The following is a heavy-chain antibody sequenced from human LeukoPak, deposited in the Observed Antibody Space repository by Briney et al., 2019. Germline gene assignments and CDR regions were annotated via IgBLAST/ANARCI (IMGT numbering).Heavy chain of an antibody. Sequence: PSETLSLTCAVYGGSFSGYYWSWIRQPPGKGLEWIGEINHSGSTNYNPSLKSRVTISVDTSKNQFSLKLSSVTAADTAVYYCARIGNYDYVWGSPNDAFDIWGQGTMVTVSS. CDR2: INHSGST. D-gene: IGHD3-16*01. J-gene: IGHJ3*02. CDR1: GGSFSGYY. V-gene: IGHV4-34*01. CDR3: ARIGNYDYVWGSPNDAFDI.